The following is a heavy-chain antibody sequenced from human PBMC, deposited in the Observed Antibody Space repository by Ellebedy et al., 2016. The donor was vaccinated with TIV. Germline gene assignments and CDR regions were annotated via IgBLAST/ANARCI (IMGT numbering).Heavy chain of an antibody. CDR1: GFTFSSYA. CDR3: ATDHTYYDFWSAQNYMDV. Sequence: GESLKISXGTSGFTFSSYAMSWVRQAPGKGLEWVSAISGSGGSTFYADSVKGRFTITRDNSKNKLYLQMNSLRAEDTAVSYCATDHTYYDFWSAQNYMDVWGKGTTVTVSS. J-gene: IGHJ6*03. CDR2: ISGSGGST. V-gene: IGHV3-23*01. D-gene: IGHD3-3*01.